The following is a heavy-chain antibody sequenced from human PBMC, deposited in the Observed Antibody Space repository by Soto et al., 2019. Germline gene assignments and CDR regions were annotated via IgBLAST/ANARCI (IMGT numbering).Heavy chain of an antibody. CDR3: ARETDGWNYCHYCYFDC. J-gene: IGHJ4*02. D-gene: IGHD1-7*01. V-gene: IGHV4-31*03. CDR1: GGSISSGGYY. Sequence: SETLSLTGTVSGGSISSGGYYWSWIRQHPGKGLEWIGYIYYSGSTYYNPSLKSRVNILVDTSKNPFSLKLSSVTAADTAGYYCARETDGWNYCHYCYFDCSRQVNLLTLCS. CDR2: IYYSGST.